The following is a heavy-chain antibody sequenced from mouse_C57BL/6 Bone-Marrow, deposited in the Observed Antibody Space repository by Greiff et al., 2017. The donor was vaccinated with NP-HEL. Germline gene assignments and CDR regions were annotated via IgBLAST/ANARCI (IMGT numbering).Heavy chain of an antibody. D-gene: IGHD2-4*01. CDR3: ARDDYDDAMDY. J-gene: IGHJ4*01. Sequence: EVLLVESGGGLVKPGGSLKLSCAASGFTFSSYAMSWVRQTPEKRLEWVATISDGGGYTYYPDNVKGRFTISRDNAKNTLYLQMNHLKSEDTAMYYCARDDYDDAMDYWGQGTSVTVSS. CDR2: ISDGGGYT. CDR1: GFTFSSYA. V-gene: IGHV5-4*01.